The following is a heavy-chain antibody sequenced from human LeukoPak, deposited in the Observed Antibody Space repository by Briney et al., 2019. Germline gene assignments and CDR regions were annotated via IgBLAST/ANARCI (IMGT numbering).Heavy chain of an antibody. CDR3: ARDLLRGLNDY. CDR2: IYYSGST. J-gene: IGHJ4*02. V-gene: IGHV4-39*07. CDR1: GGSISSSSYY. D-gene: IGHD3-10*01. Sequence: SETLSLTCTFSGGSISSSSYYWGWIRRPPGKGLEWIGSIYYSGSTYYNPSLKSRVTISVDTSKNQFSLKLSSVTAADTAVYYCARDLLRGLNDYWGQGTLVTVSS.